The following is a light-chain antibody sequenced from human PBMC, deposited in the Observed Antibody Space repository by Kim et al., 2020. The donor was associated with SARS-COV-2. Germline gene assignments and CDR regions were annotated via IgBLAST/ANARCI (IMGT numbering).Light chain of an antibody. CDR2: VSS. J-gene: IGKJ2*01. CDR1: QSVERS. CDR3: QQFLTFPYT. Sequence: DVVMTQSPDSLAVSLGEGATINCKSSQSVERSLAWYQQKPGRPPKLLISVSSSRESGVPDRFTGSGSGTDFTLTISSLQAEDVAVYYCQQFLTFPYTFGQGTKLEI. V-gene: IGKV4-1*01.